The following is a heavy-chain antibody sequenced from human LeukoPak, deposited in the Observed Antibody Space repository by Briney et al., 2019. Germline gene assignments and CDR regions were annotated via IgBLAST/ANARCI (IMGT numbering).Heavy chain of an antibody. D-gene: IGHD6-13*01. V-gene: IGHV4-39*07. J-gene: IGHJ4*02. CDR3: AREGGAGTLFDY. CDR2: IYYGENT. Sequence: SETLSLTCTVSGGSISSGPYYWGWIRQPPGKGLEWIGNIYYGENTYYNPSLKSRVTISIDTSKNQFYLKLSSVTAADTAIYYCAREGGAGTLFDYWGQGTLVTVSS. CDR1: GGSISSGPYY.